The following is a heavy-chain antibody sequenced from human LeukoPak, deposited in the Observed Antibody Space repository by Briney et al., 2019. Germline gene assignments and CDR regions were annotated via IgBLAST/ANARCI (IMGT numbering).Heavy chain of an antibody. J-gene: IGHJ3*02. D-gene: IGHD2-15*01. V-gene: IGHV3-30-3*01. CDR3: ASSRYCSGGSCTDI. CDR1: GFTFSSYA. CDR2: ISYDGSNK. Sequence: PGRSLRLSCAASGFTFSSYAMHWVRQAPGKGLEWVAVISYDGSNKYYADSVKGRFTISRDNSKNTLYLQMNSLRAEDTAVYYCASSRYCSGGSCTDIWGQGTMVTVSS.